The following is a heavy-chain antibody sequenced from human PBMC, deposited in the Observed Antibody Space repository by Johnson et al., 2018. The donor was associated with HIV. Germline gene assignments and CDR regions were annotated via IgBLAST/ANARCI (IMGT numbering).Heavy chain of an antibody. CDR3: ASASSGSYYDQEPFDAFDI. J-gene: IGHJ3*02. V-gene: IGHV3-7*05. D-gene: IGHD1-26*01. CDR1: GFSFSSYW. CDR2: IKQDGNEK. Sequence: VQLVESGGGLVQPGGSLRLSCAASGFSFSSYWMSWVRQAPGKGLQWVANIKQDGNEKYSVASVKGRFSISRDNAKNSPYLQMNSLRAEDTAVYYCASASSGSYYDQEPFDAFDIWGQGTMVTVSS.